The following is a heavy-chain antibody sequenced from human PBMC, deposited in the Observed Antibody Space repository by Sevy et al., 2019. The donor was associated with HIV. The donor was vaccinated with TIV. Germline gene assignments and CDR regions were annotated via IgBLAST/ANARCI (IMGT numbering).Heavy chain of an antibody. CDR1: GYSISSGYY. D-gene: IGHD3-3*01. Sequence: SETLSLTCTVSGYSISSGYYWGWIRQPPGKGLEWIWSIYHSGSTYYNPSLKSRVTISVDTSKNQFSLKLSSVTAADTAVYYCARATLYNLYDFWSGYRPNYFDYWGQGTLVTVSS. CDR2: IYHSGST. V-gene: IGHV4-38-2*02. J-gene: IGHJ4*02. CDR3: ARATLYNLYDFWSGYRPNYFDY.